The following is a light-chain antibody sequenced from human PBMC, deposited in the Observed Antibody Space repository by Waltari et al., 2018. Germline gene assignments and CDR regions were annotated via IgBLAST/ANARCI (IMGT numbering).Light chain of an antibody. V-gene: IGLV2-14*01. CDR3: SSYTSSSTWV. J-gene: IGLJ3*02. CDR2: DVS. CDR1: SSDVGGYNY. Sequence: QSALTQPASVSGSPGQPITISCTGSSSDVGGYNYVSWYQQYAGKAPKLMIYDVSKRHSWVSNRFAGSNSGNTASLTISGLQAEDEADYYCSSYTSSSTWVFGGGTKLTVL.